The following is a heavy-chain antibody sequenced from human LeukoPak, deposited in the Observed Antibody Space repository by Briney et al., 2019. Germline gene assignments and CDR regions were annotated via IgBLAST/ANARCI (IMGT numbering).Heavy chain of an antibody. D-gene: IGHD6-13*01. CDR3: AKDPPYSSSWYGEDYFDY. CDR1: GFTFSSYG. CDR2: ISYDGSNK. Sequence: GGSLRLSCAASGFTFSSYGMHWVRQAPGKGLEWVAVISYDGSNKYYADSAKGRFTISRDNSKNTLYLQMNSLRAEDTAVYYCAKDPPYSSSWYGEDYFDYWGQGTLVTVSS. J-gene: IGHJ4*02. V-gene: IGHV3-30*18.